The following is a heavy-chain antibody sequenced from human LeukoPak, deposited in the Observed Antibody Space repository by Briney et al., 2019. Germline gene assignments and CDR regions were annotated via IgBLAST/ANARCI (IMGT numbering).Heavy chain of an antibody. J-gene: IGHJ4*02. CDR3: AKPLGGHYGVGYYDMRDY. CDR1: AFTLNNYW. V-gene: IGHV3-74*01. D-gene: IGHD3-22*01. Sequence: GGSLRLSRVASAFTLNNYWMHWVRQAPGKGLVWVSRIKGDGSSTNYADSVRGRFTISRDNSNNTLHLHMNDLRPEDTAVYYCAKPLGGHYGVGYYDMRDYWGQGTLVTVSS. CDR2: IKGDGSST.